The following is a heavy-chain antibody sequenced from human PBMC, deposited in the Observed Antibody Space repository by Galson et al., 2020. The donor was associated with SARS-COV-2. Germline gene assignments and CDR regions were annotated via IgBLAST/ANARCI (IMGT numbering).Heavy chain of an antibody. Sequence: GGSLRLSCAASGFTFSSYTMNWVRQAPGKGLEWVSSISSSSSYIYYADSVKGRFTISRDNAKKSLYLQMNSLRAEDTAVYFCARGSQDYMDVWGKGTTVTISS. CDR2: ISSSSSYI. V-gene: IGHV3-21*01. CDR3: ARGSQDYMDV. CDR1: GFTFSSYT. J-gene: IGHJ6*03.